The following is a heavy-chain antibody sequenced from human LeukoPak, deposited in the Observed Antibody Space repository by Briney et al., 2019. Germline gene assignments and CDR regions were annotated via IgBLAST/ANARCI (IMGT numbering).Heavy chain of an antibody. CDR1: GFTFSSYS. CDR2: ISSSSSHI. CDR3: ARSSSSFDY. Sequence: PGGSLRLSCAASGFTFSSYSMNWVRQAPGKGLEWVSSISSSSSHIYYADSVKGRFTISRDNAKNSLYLQMNSLRAEDTAVYYCARSSSSFDYWGQGTLVSVSS. J-gene: IGHJ4*02. V-gene: IGHV3-21*01. D-gene: IGHD6-13*01.